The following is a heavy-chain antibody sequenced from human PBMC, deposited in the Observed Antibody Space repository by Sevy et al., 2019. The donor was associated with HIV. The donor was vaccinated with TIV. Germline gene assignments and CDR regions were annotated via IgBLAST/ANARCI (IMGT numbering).Heavy chain of an antibody. Sequence: GESLKISCAASGFTFSSYDMHWVRQATGKGLEWVSAIGTAGDTYYPGSVKGRFTISRENAENSLYLQMNSLRAGDTAVYYCARGRVTMVPEFDYWGQGTLVTVSS. CDR1: GFTFSSYD. D-gene: IGHD3-10*01. CDR3: ARGRVTMVPEFDY. V-gene: IGHV3-13*01. J-gene: IGHJ4*02. CDR2: IGTAGDT.